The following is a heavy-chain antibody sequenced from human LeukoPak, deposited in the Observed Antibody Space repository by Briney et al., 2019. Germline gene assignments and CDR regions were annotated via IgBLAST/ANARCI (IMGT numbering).Heavy chain of an antibody. Sequence: SGPALVKPTQPLTLTCALSGFSLTTSGMGVGWIRQPPGKALEWLARIDWDDDKYYSTSLKTRLTISKDTAKNQVVLTMTNMYPVDTATYYCARILWSRSSSRRDFDHWGQGTLVTVSS. V-gene: IGHV2-70*11. J-gene: IGHJ4*02. CDR3: ARILWSRSSSRRDFDH. D-gene: IGHD6-6*01. CDR1: GFSLTTSGMG. CDR2: IDWDDDK.